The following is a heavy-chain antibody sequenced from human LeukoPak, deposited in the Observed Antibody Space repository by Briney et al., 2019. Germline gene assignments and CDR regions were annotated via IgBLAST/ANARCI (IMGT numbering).Heavy chain of an antibody. J-gene: IGHJ5*02. V-gene: IGHV4-4*09. D-gene: IGHD6-19*01. Sequence: PSETLSLTCTVSGGSISSYYWSWIRQPPGKGLEWIGYIYTSGSTNYNPSLKSRVTISVDTSKNQFSLKRSSVTAADTAVYYCARRRYSSGWYWLDPWGQGTLVTVSS. CDR1: GGSISSYY. CDR2: IYTSGST. CDR3: ARRRYSSGWYWLDP.